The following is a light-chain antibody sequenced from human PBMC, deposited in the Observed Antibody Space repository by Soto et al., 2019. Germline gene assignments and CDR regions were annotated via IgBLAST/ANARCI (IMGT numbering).Light chain of an antibody. CDR2: GNS. Sequence: QSVLTQPPSVSGAPGQRVTISCTGSSSNIGAGYDVHWYQQLPGTAPKLLMYGNSNRPSGVPDRFSGSKSGTSASLAITKLQAEDEADYYCQPYDSSLSVVFGGGTKVTVL. V-gene: IGLV1-40*01. CDR1: SSNIGAGYD. CDR3: QPYDSSLSVV. J-gene: IGLJ2*01.